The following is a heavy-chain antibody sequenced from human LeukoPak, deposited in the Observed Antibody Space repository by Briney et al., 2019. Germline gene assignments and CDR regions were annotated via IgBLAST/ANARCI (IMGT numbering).Heavy chain of an antibody. D-gene: IGHD5-24*01. CDR3: ARDRGRDGYNFDY. Sequence: PGGSLRLSCAASGFTFSSSSMNWVHQATGKGLEWVSYISSSSSTMYYADSVKGRFTISRDNAKNSLYLQMNSLRAGDTAVYYCARDRGRDGYNFDYWGQGTLVTVSS. J-gene: IGHJ4*02. CDR2: ISSSSSTM. CDR1: GFTFSSSS. V-gene: IGHV3-48*01.